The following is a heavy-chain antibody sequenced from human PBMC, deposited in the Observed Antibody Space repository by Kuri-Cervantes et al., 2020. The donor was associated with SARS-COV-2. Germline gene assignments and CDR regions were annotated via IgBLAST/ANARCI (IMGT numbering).Heavy chain of an antibody. CDR2: INPSGGST. J-gene: IGHJ6*02. CDR1: GYTFTSYY. V-gene: IGHV1-46*01. Sequence: ASVKVSCKASGYTFTSYYIHWVRQAPGQGLEWMGIINPSGGSTSYAQKFQGRVTMTRDTSTSTAYLELNSLRSADTAVYYCAVGDCSGGSCYPDYYYGMDIWGQGTTVTVSS. D-gene: IGHD2-15*01. CDR3: AVGDCSGGSCYPDYYYGMDI.